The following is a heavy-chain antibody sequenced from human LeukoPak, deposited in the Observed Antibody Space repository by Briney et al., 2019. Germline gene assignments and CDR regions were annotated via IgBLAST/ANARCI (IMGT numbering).Heavy chain of an antibody. J-gene: IGHJ4*02. Sequence: PSETLCLTCTVSGGSISSCYWSWSPQPPGKEMEWIGYIYYSGSTNYNPSLKSRVTISVDTSKNQFSLKLSSVTAADTAVYYCASRFDYWGQGTLVTVSS. V-gene: IGHV4-59*01. CDR1: GGSISSCY. CDR3: ASRFDY. CDR2: IYYSGST.